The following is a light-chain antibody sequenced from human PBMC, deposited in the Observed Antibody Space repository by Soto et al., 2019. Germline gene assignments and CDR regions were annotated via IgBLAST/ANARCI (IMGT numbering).Light chain of an antibody. J-gene: IGKJ1*01. CDR2: GAS. V-gene: IGKV3D-15*01. Sequence: EIVMTQSPATLSVSPGERATLXXRASQSVSSNLAWYQQKPGQPPRLXIYGASNRATGIPDRFSGSGAGTEFTLTISRLQSEDFAVYYCQQYNSWPWTFGQGTKVDIK. CDR3: QQYNSWPWT. CDR1: QSVSSN.